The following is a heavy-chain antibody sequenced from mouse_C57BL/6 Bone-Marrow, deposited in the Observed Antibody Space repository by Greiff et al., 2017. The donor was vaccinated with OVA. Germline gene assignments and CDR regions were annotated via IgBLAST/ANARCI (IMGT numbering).Heavy chain of an antibody. CDR1: GCTFTSYW. J-gene: IGHJ2*01. D-gene: IGHD2-5*01. CDR2: IYPGNSDT. CDR3: TSYSNYLYYFDY. V-gene: IGHV1-5*01. Sequence: EVQLQQSGTVLARPGASVKMSCKTSGCTFTSYWMHWVKQRPGQGLEWIGAIYPGNSDTSYNQKFKGKAKLTAVTSASTAYMELSSLTNEDSAVYYCTSYSNYLYYFDYWGQGTTLTVSS.